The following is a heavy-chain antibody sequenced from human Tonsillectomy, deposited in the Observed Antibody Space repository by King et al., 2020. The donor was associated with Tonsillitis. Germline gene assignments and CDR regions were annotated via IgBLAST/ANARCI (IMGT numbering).Heavy chain of an antibody. J-gene: IGHJ5*02. CDR2: TYYRSKWCN. V-gene: IGHV6-1*01. Sequence: VQLQQSGPGLVKPSQTLSLTCAISGDSVSSTSAAWNWIRQSPSRGLEWLGRTYYRSKWCNDYSLSVKSRITINPDPSKNQFSLQLNSVTPEDTAVYYCASEYNFLDWFDPWGQGTLVTVSS. CDR3: ASEYNFLDWFDP. CDR1: GDSVSSTSAA. D-gene: IGHD1-14*01.